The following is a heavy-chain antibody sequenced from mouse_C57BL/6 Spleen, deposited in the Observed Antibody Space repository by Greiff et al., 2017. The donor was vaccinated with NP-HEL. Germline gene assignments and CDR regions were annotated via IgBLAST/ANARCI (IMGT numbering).Heavy chain of an antibody. D-gene: IGHD4-1*01. CDR2: IDPETGGT. CDR3: TRGETGFYAMDY. CDR1: GYTFTDYE. Sequence: QVQLQQSGAELVRPGASVTLSCKASGYTFTDYEMHWVKQTPVHGLEWIGAIDPETGGTDYNQKFKGKAILTADKSSSTAYMELRSLTSEDSAVYYCTRGETGFYAMDYWGQGTSVTVSS. J-gene: IGHJ4*01. V-gene: IGHV1-15*01.